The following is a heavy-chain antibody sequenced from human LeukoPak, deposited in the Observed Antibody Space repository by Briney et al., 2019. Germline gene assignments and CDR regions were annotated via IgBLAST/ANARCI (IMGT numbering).Heavy chain of an antibody. CDR3: ARANFTYYDFWSGYSDGFDP. CDR2: IYYSGST. D-gene: IGHD3-3*01. Sequence: SQTPSLTXTVSGGSISSGDYYWSWIRQPPGKGLEWIGYIYYSGSTYYNPSLKSRVTISVDASKNQFSLKLSSVTAADTAVYYCARANFTYYDFWSGYSDGFDPWGQGTLVTVSS. V-gene: IGHV4-30-4*08. J-gene: IGHJ5*02. CDR1: GGSISSGDYY.